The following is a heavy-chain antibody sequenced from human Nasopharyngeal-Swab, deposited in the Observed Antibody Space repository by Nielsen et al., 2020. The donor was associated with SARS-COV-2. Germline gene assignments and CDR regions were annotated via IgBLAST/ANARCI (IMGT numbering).Heavy chain of an antibody. D-gene: IGHD3-22*01. J-gene: IGHJ4*02. Sequence: ASVKVSCKASGYTFTSYYMHWVRQAPGQGLEWMGIINPSGGSTSYAQKFQGRVTMTRDTSTSTVYMELSSLRSEDTAVYYFARDQIGGSSGYDFDYWGQGTLVTVSS. CDR1: GYTFTSYY. CDR2: INPSGGST. CDR3: ARDQIGGSSGYDFDY. V-gene: IGHV1-46*01.